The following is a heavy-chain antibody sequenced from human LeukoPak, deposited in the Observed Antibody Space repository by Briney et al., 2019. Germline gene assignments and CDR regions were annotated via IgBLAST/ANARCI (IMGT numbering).Heavy chain of an antibody. CDR1: GYTLTELS. V-gene: IGHV1-24*01. Sequence: ASVKVSCKVSGYTLTELSMDWVRQAPGKGLEWMGGFDPEDGETIYAQKFQGRVTMTEDTSTDTAYMELSSLGSEDTAVYYCVTDYDIWSGYYYWGQGTLVTVSS. CDR2: FDPEDGET. J-gene: IGHJ4*02. D-gene: IGHD3-3*01. CDR3: VTDYDIWSGYYY.